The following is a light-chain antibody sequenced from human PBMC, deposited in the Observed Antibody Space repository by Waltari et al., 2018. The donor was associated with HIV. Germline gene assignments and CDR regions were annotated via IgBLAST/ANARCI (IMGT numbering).Light chain of an antibody. Sequence: DIQMTQSPSSLSAFVGDSVTITCRASQTISRILNWYQQRPGKAPDLLIAVASRLQSGVPSRFSGSGSGTDFTLTISSLQPEDFATYYCQQTYRTPYTFGQGTKLEI. CDR3: QQTYRTPYT. CDR1: QTISRI. J-gene: IGKJ2*01. CDR2: VAS. V-gene: IGKV1-39*01.